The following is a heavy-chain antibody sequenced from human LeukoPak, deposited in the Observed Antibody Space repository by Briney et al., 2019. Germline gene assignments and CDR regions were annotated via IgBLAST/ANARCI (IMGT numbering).Heavy chain of an antibody. CDR1: AGSFSGHY. CDR3: ARVGDGHNRPPDY. CDR2: INHSGST. D-gene: IGHD5-24*01. J-gene: IGHJ4*02. Sequence: SETLSLTCAVYAGSFSGHYWSWIRQPPGKGLEWIGEINHSGSTNYSPSLKSRVTISVDTSKNQFSLKLSSVTAADTAVYYCARVGDGHNRPPDYWGQGTLVTVSS. V-gene: IGHV4-34*01.